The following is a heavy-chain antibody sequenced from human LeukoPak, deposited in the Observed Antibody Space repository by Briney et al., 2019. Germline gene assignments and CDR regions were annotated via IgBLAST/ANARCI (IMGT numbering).Heavy chain of an antibody. CDR1: GFTFSSYS. CDR3: ARETSHCGGDCYDY. V-gene: IGHV3-21*06. Sequence: GGSLRLSCAASGFTFSSYSMNWVRQAPGKGLEWVSSISSSSSYIYYADSVKGRFTISRDDAKNSVYLQMNSLRAEDTALYYCARETSHCGGDCYDYWGQGALVTVSS. J-gene: IGHJ4*02. CDR2: ISSSSSYI. D-gene: IGHD2-21*02.